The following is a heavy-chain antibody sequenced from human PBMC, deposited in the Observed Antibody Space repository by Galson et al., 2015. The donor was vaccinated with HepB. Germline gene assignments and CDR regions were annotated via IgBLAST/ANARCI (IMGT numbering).Heavy chain of an antibody. D-gene: IGHD1-26*01. V-gene: IGHV3-23*01. CDR1: GFTFSSYA. J-gene: IGHJ4*02. CDR2: ISGSGGST. CDR3: AKAPGSGSSHFDY. Sequence: SLRLSCAASGFTFSSYAMSWVRQAPGKGLEWVSAISGSGGSTYYADSVKGRFTISRDNSKNTLYLQMNSLRAEDTAVYYCAKAPGSGSSHFDYWGQGTLVTVSS.